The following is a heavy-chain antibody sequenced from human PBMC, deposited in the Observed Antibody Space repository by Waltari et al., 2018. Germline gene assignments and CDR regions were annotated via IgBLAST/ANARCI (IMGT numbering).Heavy chain of an antibody. J-gene: IGHJ4*02. CDR3: AREVSWSARDY. D-gene: IGHD1-26*01. CDR2: IKPNGIDK. CDR1: GFTFNYG. Sequence: EVQLVESGGGLVQPGGSLRLSCGASGFTFNYGMSWVRQAPGKGRECVANIKPNGIDKNQADSVKGRFTISIDNVKNSVFLQMNSLGVEDTAVYYCAREVSWSARDYWGQGTLVTVSS. V-gene: IGHV3-7*01.